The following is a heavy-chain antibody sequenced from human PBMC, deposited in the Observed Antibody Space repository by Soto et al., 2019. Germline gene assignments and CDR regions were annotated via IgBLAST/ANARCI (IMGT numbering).Heavy chain of an antibody. CDR1: GLTFRTFA. V-gene: IGHV3-23*01. J-gene: IGHJ6*02. CDR3: AKGGLGDYYYYAMDV. CDR2: ISGSGGRT. D-gene: IGHD3-16*01. Sequence: VRLLESGGRSVKPGGSLRLSCAAAGLTFRTFAMNWVRQAPGKGLEWVSGISGSGGRTYYSDSVKGRFTLSRDNSKNTLYLQMNSLRPEDTAVYYCAKGGLGDYYYYAMDVWGQGTTVTVS.